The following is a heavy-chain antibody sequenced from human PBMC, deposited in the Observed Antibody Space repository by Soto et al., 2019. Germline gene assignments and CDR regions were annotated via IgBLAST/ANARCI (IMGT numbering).Heavy chain of an antibody. CDR2: MNPNSGNT. Sequence: ASVKVSCKASGYTFTSYDINWVRQATGQGLEWMGWMNPNSGNTGYAQKFQGRVTMTRNTSISTAYMELSSLRSEDTAVYYCARGSSDFWSGYWVDRRWLQFDYWGQGTLVTVSS. CDR3: ARGSSDFWSGYWVDRRWLQFDY. V-gene: IGHV1-8*01. D-gene: IGHD3-3*01. CDR1: GYTFTSYD. J-gene: IGHJ4*02.